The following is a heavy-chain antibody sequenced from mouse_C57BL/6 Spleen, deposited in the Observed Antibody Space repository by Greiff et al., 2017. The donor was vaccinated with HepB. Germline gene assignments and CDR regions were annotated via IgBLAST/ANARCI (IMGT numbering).Heavy chain of an antibody. V-gene: IGHV14-4*01. CDR2: IDPENGGT. CDR1: GFTFTDYY. CDR3: ARGMKALFAY. J-gene: IGHJ3*01. Sequence: VQLQESGAELVRPGASVTLSCTASGFTFTDYYMHWVKQTPEQGLEWIGWIDPENGGTAYASKFQGKATITADNSSNTAYLQLSGLTSEDTAVYYCARGMKALFAYWGQGTLVTVSA.